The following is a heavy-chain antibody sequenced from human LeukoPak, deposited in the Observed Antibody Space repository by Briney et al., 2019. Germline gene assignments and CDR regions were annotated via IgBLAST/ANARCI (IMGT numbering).Heavy chain of an antibody. CDR3: ARGGAYGDYASFDY. J-gene: IGHJ4*02. D-gene: IGHD4-17*01. Sequence: QPGGSLRLSCAASGFTFSSYDMHWVRHATGKGLEWVSAIGTAGDPYYPGSVKGRFTISRENAKNSLYLQMNSLRAGDTAVYYCARGGAYGDYASFDYWGQGTLVTVSS. CDR2: IGTAGDP. V-gene: IGHV3-13*05. CDR1: GFTFSSYD.